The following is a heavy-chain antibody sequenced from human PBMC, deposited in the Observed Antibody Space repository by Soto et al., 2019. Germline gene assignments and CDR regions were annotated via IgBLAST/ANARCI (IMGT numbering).Heavy chain of an antibody. D-gene: IGHD3-16*01. Sequence: GGSLRLSCAASGFTFSSYAMHWVRQAPGKGLEWVAVISYDGSNKYYADSVKGRFTISRDNSKNTLYLQMNSLRAEDTAVYYCARDLPLGTSRGMDVWGQGTTVTVS. CDR3: ARDLPLGTSRGMDV. CDR1: GFTFSSYA. V-gene: IGHV3-30-3*01. CDR2: ISYDGSNK. J-gene: IGHJ6*02.